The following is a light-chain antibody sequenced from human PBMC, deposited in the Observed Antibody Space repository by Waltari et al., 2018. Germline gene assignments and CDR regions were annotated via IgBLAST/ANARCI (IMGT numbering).Light chain of an antibody. CDR3: QKYNSAPPFT. CDR2: AAS. Sequence: IQMTQSPSSLSASVAARVTITCRARQGISNYLAWYQQKPGKVPKLLIYAASTLQSGVPSRFSGSGSGTDFTLTISSLQPEDVATYYCQKYNSAPPFTFGPGTKVDIK. V-gene: IGKV1-27*01. CDR1: QGISNY. J-gene: IGKJ3*01.